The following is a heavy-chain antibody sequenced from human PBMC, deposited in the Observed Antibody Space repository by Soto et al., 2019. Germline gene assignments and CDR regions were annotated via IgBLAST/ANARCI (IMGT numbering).Heavy chain of an antibody. CDR1: GFTVSSYA. J-gene: IGHJ4*02. D-gene: IGHD6-19*01. V-gene: IGHV3-23*01. Sequence: EVQLLESGGGLVQPGGSLRLSCAASGFTVSSYAMSWVRQAPGKGLEWVSVMSGSGDSTYYADSVKGRFTISRDNSKSTLYLQMNSLIAEDTAVYYCARRSSGWFLDYWGQGTLFTVSS. CDR2: MSGSGDST. CDR3: ARRSSGWFLDY.